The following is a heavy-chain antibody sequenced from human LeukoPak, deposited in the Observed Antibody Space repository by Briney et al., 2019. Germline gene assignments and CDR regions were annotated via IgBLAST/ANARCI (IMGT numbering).Heavy chain of an antibody. V-gene: IGHV3-23*01. Sequence: PGGSLRLSCEGSGFTFSSYAMSWVRQAQGKGLEWVSSNSGSGGSRYYGDSVKGRFTVFRDNSRNTLYLQMNSLRVEDTAVYYCARDELSDTNGHSYGTNFDHWGQGTLVTVSS. CDR3: ARDELSDTNGHSYGTNFDH. J-gene: IGHJ4*02. D-gene: IGHD5-18*01. CDR2: NSGSGGSR. CDR1: GFTFSSYA.